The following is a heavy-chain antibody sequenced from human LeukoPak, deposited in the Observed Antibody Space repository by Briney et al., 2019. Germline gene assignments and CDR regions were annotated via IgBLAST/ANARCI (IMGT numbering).Heavy chain of an antibody. CDR1: GFTFSSYS. D-gene: IGHD6-19*01. Sequence: PGGSLRLSCAASGFTFSSYSMNWVRQAPGKGLEWVSSISTSSSYIYYADSVKGRFTISRHNAKNSLYLQMNSLRAEDTAVYFCVRDQWLAYKYYMDVWGKGTTVTVSS. V-gene: IGHV3-21*01. J-gene: IGHJ6*03. CDR2: ISTSSSYI. CDR3: VRDQWLAYKYYMDV.